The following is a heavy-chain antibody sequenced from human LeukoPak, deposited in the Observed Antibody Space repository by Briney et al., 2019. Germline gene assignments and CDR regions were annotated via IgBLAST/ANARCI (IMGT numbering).Heavy chain of an antibody. CDR3: ARDLYDYGSY. D-gene: IGHD4/OR15-4a*01. CDR1: GFTVSSTY. J-gene: IGHJ4*02. CDR2: IYSGGTT. Sequence: GGSLRLSCAASGFTVSSTYMSWVRQAPGKGLEWVSVIYSGGTTYYADSVKGRFPISRDNSKSTLYLQMNSLRTEDTAVYYCARDLYDYGSYWGQGTLVTVSS. V-gene: IGHV3-66*01.